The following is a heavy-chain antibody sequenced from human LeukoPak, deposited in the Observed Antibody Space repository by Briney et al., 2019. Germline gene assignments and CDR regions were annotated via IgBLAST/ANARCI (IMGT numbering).Heavy chain of an antibody. J-gene: IGHJ4*02. CDR2: ISWNSGSI. Sequence: GGSLRLSCAASGFTFDDYAMHWVRQAPGKGLEWVSGISWNSGSIGYADSVKGRFTISRDNAKNSLYLQMNSLRAEGTALYYCAKGRYYYDSSGFDYWGQGTLVTVSS. CDR1: GFTFDDYA. CDR3: AKGRYYYDSSGFDY. V-gene: IGHV3-9*01. D-gene: IGHD3-22*01.